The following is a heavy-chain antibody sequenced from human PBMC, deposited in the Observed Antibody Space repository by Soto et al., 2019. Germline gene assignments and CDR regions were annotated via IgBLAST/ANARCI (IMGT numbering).Heavy chain of an antibody. CDR2: INVNSGDT. CDR3: ARDRQYGYYGYYFDH. J-gene: IGHJ4*02. CDR1: GYTFTAYY. Sequence: ASVKVSCKAFGYTFTAYYMHWVRQAPGQGLEWMGWINVNSGDTNFAQLFQGRVTMTRDTSISTVYMDLSGLTPDDTAVYYCARDRQYGYYGYYFDHWGQGTLVTVSS. V-gene: IGHV1-2*02. D-gene: IGHD4-17*01.